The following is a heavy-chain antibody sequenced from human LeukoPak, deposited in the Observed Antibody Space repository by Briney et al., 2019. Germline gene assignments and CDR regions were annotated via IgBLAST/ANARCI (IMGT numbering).Heavy chain of an antibody. CDR2: ISYDGSNK. D-gene: IGHD4-17*01. V-gene: IGHV3-30*14. CDR3: ARMAWDGDYVDGY. J-gene: IGHJ4*02. CDR1: GFTFSGFA. Sequence: GRSLRLSCAASGFTFSGFAMHWVRQAPGKGLEWVAVISYDGSNKYYADSVKGRFSISRDNSKNTLLLQMNSLRADDTAVYFCARMAWDGDYVDGYWGQGTLVTVSS.